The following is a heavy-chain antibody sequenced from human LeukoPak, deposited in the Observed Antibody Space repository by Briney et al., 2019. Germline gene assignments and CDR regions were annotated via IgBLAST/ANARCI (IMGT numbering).Heavy chain of an antibody. CDR3: ARVATGSYHFDY. D-gene: IGHD3-16*01. Sequence: GGSLRLSCAASGFTFSTYWMHWVRQAPGKGLVWVSRTNSDGSTTSYADSVKGRFTISRDNAKNTLYLQMNSLRAEDTAVYYCARVATGSYHFDYWGQGTLATVSS. V-gene: IGHV3-74*01. CDR2: TNSDGSTT. CDR1: GFTFSTYW. J-gene: IGHJ4*02.